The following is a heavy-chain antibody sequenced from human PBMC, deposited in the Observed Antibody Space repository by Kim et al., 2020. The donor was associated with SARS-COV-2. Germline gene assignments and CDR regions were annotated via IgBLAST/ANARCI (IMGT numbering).Heavy chain of an antibody. J-gene: IGHJ6*02. CDR1: GFTFSSYA. D-gene: IGHD3-10*01. CDR3: AFSGGYYYYGMDV. Sequence: GGSLRLSCAASGFTFSSYAMSWVRQAPGKGLEWVSAISGSGGSTYYADSVKGRFTISRDNSKNTLYLQMNSLRAEDTAVYYCAFSGGYYYYGMDVWGQGTTVTVSS. V-gene: IGHV3-23*01. CDR2: ISGSGGST.